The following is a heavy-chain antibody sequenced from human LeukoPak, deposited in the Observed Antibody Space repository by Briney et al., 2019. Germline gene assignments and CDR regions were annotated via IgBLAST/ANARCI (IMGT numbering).Heavy chain of an antibody. CDR2: IKGDGSEK. V-gene: IGHV3-7*01. Sequence: GGSLRLSSAASGFTFSSYWISWVRLAPGKGLERVANIKGDGSEKWYADSVKGRFTISRDNAQNSVHLQMNSLRAEDTAVYHCARDEYRSRWLHPWGQGTLVTVTS. J-gene: IGHJ5*02. CDR3: ARDEYRSRWLHP. CDR1: GFTFSSYW. D-gene: IGHD5-24*01.